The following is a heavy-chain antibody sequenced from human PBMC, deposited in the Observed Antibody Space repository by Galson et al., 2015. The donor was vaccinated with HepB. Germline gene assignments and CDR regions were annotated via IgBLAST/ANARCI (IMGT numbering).Heavy chain of an antibody. J-gene: IGHJ6*03. D-gene: IGHD1-26*01. CDR1: GFTFRRYG. CDR3: AKDFLISGHSGRDNYYYYYYMDV. V-gene: IGHV3-30*18. CDR2: ISYDGNNK. Sequence: SLRLSCAVSGFTFRRYGMHWVRQAPGKGLESVAVISYDGNNKYYGNSVKGRFTISRDNSKNTLYLQMNSLRAEDTAVYFCAKDFLISGHSGRDNYYYYYYMDVWGKGTTVTVSS.